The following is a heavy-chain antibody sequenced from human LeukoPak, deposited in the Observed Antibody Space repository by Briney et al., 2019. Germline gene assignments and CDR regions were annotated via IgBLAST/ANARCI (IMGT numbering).Heavy chain of an antibody. Sequence: ASVKVSCKASGYTFTSYGISWVRQAPGKGLEWMGGFDVIDGETFYAQKFQGRVTMTEDSSADTAYMELRSLTSDDTALYYCAAGRPYSLLDYWGQGTLVTVSS. J-gene: IGHJ4*02. CDR2: FDVIDGET. CDR1: GYTFTSYG. D-gene: IGHD5-18*01. CDR3: AAGRPYSLLDY. V-gene: IGHV1-24*01.